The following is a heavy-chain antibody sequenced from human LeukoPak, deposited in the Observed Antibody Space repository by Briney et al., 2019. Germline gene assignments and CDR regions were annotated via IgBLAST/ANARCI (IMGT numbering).Heavy chain of an antibody. CDR3: ARTRRGLRPGTTMLVYWFDP. CDR1: GGTFSSYA. D-gene: IGHD1-7*01. J-gene: IGHJ5*02. Sequence: GASVKVSCKASGGTFSSYAISWVRQAPGQGLEWMGGIIPIFGTANYAQKFQGRVTITTDESTSTAYMELSSLRSEDTAVYYSARTRRGLRPGTTMLVYWFDPWGQGTLVTVSS. V-gene: IGHV1-69*05. CDR2: IIPIFGTA.